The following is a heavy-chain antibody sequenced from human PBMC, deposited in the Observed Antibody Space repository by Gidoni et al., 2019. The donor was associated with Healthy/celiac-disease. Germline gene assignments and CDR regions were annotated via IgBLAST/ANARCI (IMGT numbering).Heavy chain of an antibody. J-gene: IGHJ4*02. CDR2: IFHSGST. CDR3: ARERRRAFDY. Sequence: QLQLQESGSGLVKPSQTLSLTCAVSGGSISRGGYSWSWIRQPPGKGLEWIGYIFHSGSTYYPPSLKSRVTISVDRSTNQFSLKLSSVTAADTAVYYCARERRRAFDYWGQGTLVTVSS. V-gene: IGHV4-30-2*01. CDR1: GGSISRGGYS.